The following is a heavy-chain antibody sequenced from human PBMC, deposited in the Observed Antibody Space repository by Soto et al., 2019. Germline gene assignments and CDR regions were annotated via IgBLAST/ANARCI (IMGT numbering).Heavy chain of an antibody. CDR1: GGSFSGYY. CDR2: INHSGST. CDR3: ARVPRRVVVPAAIIRYYFDY. D-gene: IGHD2-2*01. V-gene: IGHV4-34*01. Sequence: ASETLSLTCAVYGGSFSGYYWSWIRQPPGKGLEWIGEINHSGSTNYNPSLKSRVTISVDTSKNQFSLKLSSVTAADTAVYYCARVPRRVVVPAAIIRYYFDYWGQGTLVTVSS. J-gene: IGHJ4*02.